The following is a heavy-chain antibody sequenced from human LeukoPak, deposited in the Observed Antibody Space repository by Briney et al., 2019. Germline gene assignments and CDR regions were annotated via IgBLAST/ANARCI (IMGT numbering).Heavy chain of an antibody. CDR2: ISAYNANT. Sequence: ASVKVSCKASGYTFTSYGISWVRQAPGQGREWMGWISAYNANTNYAQKLQGRVTMTTDTSTSTAYMELRSLRSDDTAVYYCARGTGAGGRGRLDSWGQGTLVTVSS. CDR3: ARGTGAGGRGRLDS. CDR1: GYTFTSYG. J-gene: IGHJ4*02. D-gene: IGHD6-13*01. V-gene: IGHV1-18*01.